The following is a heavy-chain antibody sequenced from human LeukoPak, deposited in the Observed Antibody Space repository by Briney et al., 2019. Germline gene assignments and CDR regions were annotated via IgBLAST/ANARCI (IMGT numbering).Heavy chain of an antibody. CDR3: AKDGGFRLGRFDY. CDR1: GFTFSSYS. Sequence: PGGSLRLSCAASGFTFSSYSMNWVRQAPGKGLEWVSLISWDGGSTYYADSVKGRFTISRDNSKNSLYLQMNSLRAEDTAVYYCAKDGGFRLGRFDYWGQGTLVTVSS. J-gene: IGHJ4*02. V-gene: IGHV3-43D*03. D-gene: IGHD6-19*01. CDR2: ISWDGGST.